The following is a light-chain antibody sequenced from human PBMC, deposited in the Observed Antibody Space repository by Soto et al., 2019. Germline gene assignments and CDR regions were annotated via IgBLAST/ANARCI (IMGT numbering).Light chain of an antibody. CDR2: DSS. V-gene: IGKV1-5*01. J-gene: IGKJ5*01. CDR3: QHYHSFSIT. Sequence: DIQMTPSPSSVSASVVDSVTITCRASQGVSDWVAWYQQKPGEAPKLLIYDSSSLESGVPSTFSGSGSGTEFSLTISNLRPDDFATYYCQHYHSFSITFGQGTRLEIK. CDR1: QGVSDW.